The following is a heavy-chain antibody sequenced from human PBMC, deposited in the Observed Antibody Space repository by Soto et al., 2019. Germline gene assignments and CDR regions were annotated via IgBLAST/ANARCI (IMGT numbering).Heavy chain of an antibody. Sequence: GGSLRLSCAASGFTFSSYGMHWVRQAPGKGLEWVAVIWYDGSNKYYADSVKGRFTISRDNSKNTLYLQMNSLRAEDTAVYYCARDSHDFWSGYYTPRPYMDVWGKGTTVTVSS. J-gene: IGHJ6*03. V-gene: IGHV3-33*01. D-gene: IGHD3-3*01. CDR1: GFTFSSYG. CDR2: IWYDGSNK. CDR3: ARDSHDFWSGYYTPRPYMDV.